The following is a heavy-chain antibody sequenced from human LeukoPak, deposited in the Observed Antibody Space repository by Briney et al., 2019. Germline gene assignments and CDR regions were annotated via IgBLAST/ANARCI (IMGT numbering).Heavy chain of an antibody. V-gene: IGHV1-69*05. CDR1: GGTFSSYA. CDR2: IIPIFGTA. CDR3: ARDYDSSGYSPIAFDY. Sequence: SVKVSCKASGGTFSSYAISWVRQAPGQGLEWMGRIIPIFGTANYAQKFQGRVTITTDESTSTAYMELSSLKSEDTAVYYCARDYDSSGYSPIAFDYWGQGTLVTVSS. D-gene: IGHD3-22*01. J-gene: IGHJ4*02.